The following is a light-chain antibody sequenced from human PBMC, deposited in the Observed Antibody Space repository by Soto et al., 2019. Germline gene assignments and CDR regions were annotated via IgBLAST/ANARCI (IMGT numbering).Light chain of an antibody. J-gene: IGLJ3*02. CDR2: EDN. CDR3: QSFDISSWV. V-gene: IGLV6-57*04. Sequence: NFMLTQSHSVSESPGKTVIISCTRSSGSIASNFVQCYQQRPDSAPTTVIYEDNQRPSGVPDRFSGSIDRSSNSASLTISGLKTEDEADYYCQSFDISSWVFGGGTKLTVL. CDR1: SGSIASNF.